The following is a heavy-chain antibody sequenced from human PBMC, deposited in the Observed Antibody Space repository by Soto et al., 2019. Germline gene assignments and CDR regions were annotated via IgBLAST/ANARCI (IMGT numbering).Heavy chain of an antibody. V-gene: IGHV1-69*06. CDR3: ARDKGVGLSYDYYYGMDV. J-gene: IGHJ6*02. D-gene: IGHD3-16*01. CDR1: GGTFSSYA. Sequence: GASVKVSCKASGGTFSSYAISWVRQAPGQGLEWMGGIIPIFGTANYAQKFQGRVTITADKSTSTAYMELSSLRSEDTAVYYCARDKGVGLSYDYYYGMDVWGQGTTVTVSS. CDR2: IIPIFGTA.